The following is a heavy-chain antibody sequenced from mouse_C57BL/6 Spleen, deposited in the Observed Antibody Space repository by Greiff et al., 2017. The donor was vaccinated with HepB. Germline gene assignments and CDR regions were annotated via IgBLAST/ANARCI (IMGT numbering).Heavy chain of an antibody. Sequence: EVNVVESGEGLVKPGGSLKLSCAASGFTFSSYAMSWVRQTPEKRLEWVAYISSGGDYIYYADTVKGRFTISRDNARNTLYLQMSSLKSEDTAMYYCTRELYYYGSGYFDVWGTGTTVTVSS. CDR1: GFTFSSYA. V-gene: IGHV5-9-1*02. D-gene: IGHD1-1*01. J-gene: IGHJ1*03. CDR2: ISSGGDYI. CDR3: TRELYYYGSGYFDV.